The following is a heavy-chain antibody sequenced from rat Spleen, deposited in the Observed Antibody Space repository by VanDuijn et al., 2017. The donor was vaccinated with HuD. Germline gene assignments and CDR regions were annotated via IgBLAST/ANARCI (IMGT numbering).Heavy chain of an antibody. D-gene: IGHD1-10*01. Sequence: EVQLVESGGGLVQPGRSLKLSCAASGFTFSNYGMAWVRQTPTKGLEWVASISTGGGNTYYRDSVKGRFTIPRDNAKNTQYLQMDSLGSEATATYYWARHWGYNNYGYWYFDFWGPGTMVTVSS. CDR1: GFTFSNYG. V-gene: IGHV5S14*01. J-gene: IGHJ1*01. CDR2: ISTGGGNT. CDR3: ARHWGYNNYGYWYFDF.